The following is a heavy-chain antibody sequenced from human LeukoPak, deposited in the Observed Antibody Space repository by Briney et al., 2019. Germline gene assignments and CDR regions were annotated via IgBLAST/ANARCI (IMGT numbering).Heavy chain of an antibody. Sequence: GGSLRLSCAASGFTFSSYAMSWVRQAPGKGLEWVSAISGSGGSTYYADSVKGRFTISRDNSKNTLYLQMNSLRAEDTAVYYCAKGRPLGYYGSGSFDYWGQGTLVTVSS. CDR3: AKGRPLGYYGSGSFDY. CDR2: ISGSGGST. D-gene: IGHD3-10*01. V-gene: IGHV3-23*01. J-gene: IGHJ4*02. CDR1: GFTFSSYA.